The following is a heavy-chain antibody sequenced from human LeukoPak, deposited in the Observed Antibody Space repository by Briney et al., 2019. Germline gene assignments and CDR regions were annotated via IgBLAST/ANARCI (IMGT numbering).Heavy chain of an antibody. D-gene: IGHD3-10*01. Sequence: GGSLRLSCAASGFTFSSYWMSWVRQAPGKGLEWVANIKQDGSEKYYVDSVKGRFTISRDNAKNSLYLQMNSLRAEDTVVYYCARDSYYYGSGSHGVWFDPWGQGTLVTVSS. CDR2: IKQDGSEK. CDR3: ARDSYYYGSGSHGVWFDP. V-gene: IGHV3-7*01. J-gene: IGHJ5*02. CDR1: GFTFSSYW.